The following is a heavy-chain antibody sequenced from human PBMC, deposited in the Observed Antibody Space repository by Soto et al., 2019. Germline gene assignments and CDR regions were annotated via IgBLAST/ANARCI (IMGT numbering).Heavy chain of an antibody. Sequence: ASVKVSCKASGYIFSNYYIHWVRQAPGQGLEWMGIINPSGSSTRYAQKFQGRVTMTRDTSPSTVYMELSSLRLEDTAVYYCARDITGTHVDYWGQGTLVTVSS. D-gene: IGHD1-7*01. CDR1: GYIFSNYY. CDR3: ARDITGTHVDY. J-gene: IGHJ4*02. CDR2: INPSGSST. V-gene: IGHV1-46*01.